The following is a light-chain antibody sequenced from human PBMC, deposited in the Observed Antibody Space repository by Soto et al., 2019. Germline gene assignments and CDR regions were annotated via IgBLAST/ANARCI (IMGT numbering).Light chain of an antibody. CDR2: GNN. Sequence: QSVLTQPPSVSAAPGQKVTIPCPGSSSNIGNNYVSWYQQLPGAAPKRLIYGNNKRPSGIPDRFSGSKSGTSATLGITGLQTGDEADYYCGTWYSSLSAEVFGGGTKLTVL. CDR3: GTWYSSLSAEV. CDR1: SSNIGNNY. J-gene: IGLJ2*01. V-gene: IGLV1-51*01.